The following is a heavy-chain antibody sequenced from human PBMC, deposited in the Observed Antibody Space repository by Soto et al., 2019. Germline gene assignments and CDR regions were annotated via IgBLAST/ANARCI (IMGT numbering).Heavy chain of an antibody. CDR2: IVVGSGNT. V-gene: IGHV1-58*01. CDR3: AADSGAVFGGYYYGMDV. D-gene: IGHD3-16*01. Sequence: SVKVSCKASGFTFTSSAVQWVRQARGQRLEWIGWIVVGSGNTNYAQKFQERVTITRDMSTSTAYMELSSLRSEDTAVYYCAADSGAVFGGYYYGMDVCGQGTTVTVSS. CDR1: GFTFTSSA. J-gene: IGHJ6*02.